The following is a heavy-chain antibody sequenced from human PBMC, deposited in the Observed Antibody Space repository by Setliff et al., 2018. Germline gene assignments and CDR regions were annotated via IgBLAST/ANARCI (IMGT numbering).Heavy chain of an antibody. CDR2: IYTSGST. Sequence: SETLSLTCSVSGGSISSGSDYWTWIRQPAGKGLEWIGHIYTSGSTNYNPSLKSRVTMSVDTSKNQFSLKLTSVTAADTAIYYCARDTSSDWAAWFDPWSQGILVTVSS. CDR3: ARDTSSDWAAWFDP. J-gene: IGHJ5*02. V-gene: IGHV4-61*09. CDR1: GGSISSGSDY. D-gene: IGHD3-22*01.